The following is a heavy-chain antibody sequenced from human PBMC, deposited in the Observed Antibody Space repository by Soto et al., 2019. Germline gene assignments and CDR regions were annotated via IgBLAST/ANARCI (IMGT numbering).Heavy chain of an antibody. V-gene: IGHV1-18*01. J-gene: IGHJ3*02. D-gene: IGHD2-15*01. CDR2: ISAYNGNT. CDR1: GYTFTSYG. Sequence: GASVKVSCKASGYTFTSYGISWVRQAPGQGLEWMGWISAYNGNTNYAQKLQGRVTMTTDTSTSTAYMELRSLRSDDTAVYYCARVIVVVFLGPDAFAIWGQGTMVTVSS. CDR3: ARVIVVVFLGPDAFAI.